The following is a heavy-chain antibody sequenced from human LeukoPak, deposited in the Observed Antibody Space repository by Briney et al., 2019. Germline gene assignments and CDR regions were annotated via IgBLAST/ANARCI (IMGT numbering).Heavy chain of an antibody. J-gene: IGHJ4*02. Sequence: PSETLSLTCTVSGGSISSHYWSWIRQPPGKGLEWIGYIYYSGSTNYNPSLKSRVTISVDTSKNQFSLKLSSVTAADTAVYYCARVVGTYDSSGYYSPSYFDYWGQGTLVTVSS. CDR1: GGSISSHY. D-gene: IGHD3-22*01. CDR3: ARVVGTYDSSGYYSPSYFDY. CDR2: IYYSGST. V-gene: IGHV4-59*11.